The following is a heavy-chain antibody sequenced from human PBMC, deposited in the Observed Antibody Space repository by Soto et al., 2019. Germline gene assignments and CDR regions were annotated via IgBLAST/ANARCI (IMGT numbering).Heavy chain of an antibody. D-gene: IGHD3-16*01. J-gene: IGHJ3*02. CDR3: ARDSGGGGAFDI. Sequence: SETLSLTCTVSGGSISSGDYYWSWIRQPPGKGLEWIGYIYYSGSTYYNPFLKSRFTISIDTSKNQFSLKLSSVTAADTAVYYCARDSGGGGAFDIWGQGTMVTVSS. CDR1: GGSISSGDYY. CDR2: IYYSGST. V-gene: IGHV4-30-4*01.